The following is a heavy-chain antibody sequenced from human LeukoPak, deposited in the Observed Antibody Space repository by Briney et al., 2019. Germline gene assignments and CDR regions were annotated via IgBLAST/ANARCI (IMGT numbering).Heavy chain of an antibody. V-gene: IGHV3-23*01. CDR1: GFTFSSYA. Sequence: GGSLRLSCAASGFTFSSYAMSWVRQAPGKGLEWVSAISGSGGSTYYADSVKGRFTISRDNAKNSLYLQMNSLRAEDTAVYYCAREPMTTVTTSDYWGQGTLVTVSS. CDR2: ISGSGGST. CDR3: AREPMTTVTTSDY. D-gene: IGHD4-17*01. J-gene: IGHJ4*02.